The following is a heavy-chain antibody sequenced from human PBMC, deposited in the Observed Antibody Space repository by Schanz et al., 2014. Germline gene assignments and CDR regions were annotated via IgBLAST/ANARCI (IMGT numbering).Heavy chain of an antibody. V-gene: IGHV4-59*12. CDR2: IYYSGST. CDR3: ARGGRTTYNYYYGMDV. D-gene: IGHD1-1*01. CDR1: GDSISGSY. Sequence: QVQLQESGPGLVKPSETLSLTCTVSGDSISGSYWSWIRQPPGKGLEWIGYIYYSGSTYYNPSLKSRVTISVDTSKTQSSLKRSSVTAADTAVYYCARGGRTTYNYYYGMDVWGQGTTVTVS. J-gene: IGHJ6*02.